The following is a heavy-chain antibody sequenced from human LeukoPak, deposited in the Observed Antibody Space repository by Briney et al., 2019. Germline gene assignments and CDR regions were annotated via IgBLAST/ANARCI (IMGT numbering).Heavy chain of an antibody. D-gene: IGHD3-16*01. CDR2: IYSGGST. V-gene: IGHV3-53*01. Sequence: GGSLRLSCAASGFTVSSNYMSWVRQAPGKGLEWVSVIYSGGSTYYADPVKGRFTISRDNSKNTLYLQMNSLRAEDTAVYYCARDRPSWGWFDPWGQGTLVTVSS. CDR3: ARDRPSWGWFDP. CDR1: GFTVSSNY. J-gene: IGHJ5*02.